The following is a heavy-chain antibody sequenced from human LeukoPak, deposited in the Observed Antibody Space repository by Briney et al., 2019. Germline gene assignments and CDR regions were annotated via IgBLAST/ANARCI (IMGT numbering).Heavy chain of an antibody. Sequence: GGSLRLSCAASAFTFSRDDMAWVRQPPGKRPKWISSISGNGAGTHYIDSVRGRFIISRDNSKNTVYLQMNSLRAEDTAIYYCAREDSSMVLSLDYWGQGTLVTVSS. V-gene: IGHV3-23*01. J-gene: IGHJ4*02. CDR2: ISGNGAGT. CDR1: AFTFSRDD. D-gene: IGHD5-18*01. CDR3: AREDSSMVLSLDY.